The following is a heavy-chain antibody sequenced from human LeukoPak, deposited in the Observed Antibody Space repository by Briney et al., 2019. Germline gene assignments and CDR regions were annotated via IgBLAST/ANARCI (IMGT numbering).Heavy chain of an antibody. V-gene: IGHV1-69*01. Sequence: SVKVSCKASGGTFSSYAISWVRQAPGQGLEWMGGIIPIFGTANYAQKFQGRVTITADESTSTAYMELSSLRSEDTAVYYCARGYCSGGSCPLGDWYFDLWGRGTLVTVSS. CDR1: GGTFSSYA. J-gene: IGHJ2*01. CDR2: IIPIFGTA. CDR3: ARGYCSGGSCPLGDWYFDL. D-gene: IGHD2-15*01.